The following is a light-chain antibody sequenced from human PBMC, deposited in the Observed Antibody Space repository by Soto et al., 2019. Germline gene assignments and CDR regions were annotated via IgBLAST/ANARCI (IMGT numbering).Light chain of an antibody. CDR1: ESISSW. CDR3: QQYKTVGT. J-gene: IGKJ1*01. CDR2: KAS. V-gene: IGKV1-5*03. Sequence: DIQMTQSPSTLSASVGDRVTITCRASESISSWLAWYQQKPGKAPKLLIYKASSVESGVPSRFSGSGSGTKFTLTISSLQPDDFASYYCQQYKTVGTFGQGTKVEIK.